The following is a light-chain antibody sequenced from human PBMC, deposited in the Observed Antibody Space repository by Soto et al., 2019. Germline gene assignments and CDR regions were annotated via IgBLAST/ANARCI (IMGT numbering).Light chain of an antibody. J-gene: IGLJ3*02. Sequence: QSALTQPRSVSGSPGQSVTISCTGTSSDVGGYNYVSWYQHHPGKAPKLMICDVTKRPSGVPDRFSGSKSGNTASLTISSLQAEDEADYYCCSYASTYTFWLFGGGTKLTVL. CDR2: DVT. CDR1: SSDVGGYNY. CDR3: CSYASTYTFWL. V-gene: IGLV2-11*01.